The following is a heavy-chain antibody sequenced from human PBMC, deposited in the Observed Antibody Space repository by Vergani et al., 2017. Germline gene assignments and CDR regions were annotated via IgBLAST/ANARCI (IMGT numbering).Heavy chain of an antibody. CDR3: ASGVLRYFDWLVY. CDR2: ISGSGGST. D-gene: IGHD3-9*01. CDR1: GFTFSSYA. V-gene: IGHV3-23*01. Sequence: EVQLLESGGGLVKPGGSLRLSCAASGFTFSSYAMSWVRQAPGKGLEWVAAISGSGGSTYYADSVKGRFTISRDKSKNTLYLQMNSLRAEDTAVYYCASGVLRYFDWLVYWGQGTLVTVSS. J-gene: IGHJ4*02.